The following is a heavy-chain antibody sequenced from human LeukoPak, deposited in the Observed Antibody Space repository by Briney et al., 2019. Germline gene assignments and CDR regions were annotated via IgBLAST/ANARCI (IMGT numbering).Heavy chain of an antibody. CDR2: ISAYNGNT. Sequence: ASVKVSCKASGYTFTSYGISWVRQAPGQGLEWMGWISAYNGNTNYAQKFQGRVTITADESTSTAYMELSSLRSEDTAVYYCARAQVEMATIYSMDPGPFDYWGQGTLVTVSS. J-gene: IGHJ4*02. CDR3: ARAQVEMATIYSMDPGPFDY. D-gene: IGHD5-24*01. CDR1: GYTFTSYG. V-gene: IGHV1-18*01.